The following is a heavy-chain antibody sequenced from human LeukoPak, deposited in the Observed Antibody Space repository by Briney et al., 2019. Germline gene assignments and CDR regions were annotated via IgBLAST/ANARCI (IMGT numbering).Heavy chain of an antibody. V-gene: IGHV3-23*01. CDR2: ISGSGGST. J-gene: IGHJ4*02. Sequence: PGGSLRLSCAASGFTFSSYAMSWVRQAPGKGLEWVSAISGSGGSTYYADSVKGRFTISRDNAKNSLYLQMNSLRAEDTALYYCAKDIPVVGALDDWGQGTLVTVSS. D-gene: IGHD1-26*01. CDR1: GFTFSSYA. CDR3: AKDIPVVGALDD.